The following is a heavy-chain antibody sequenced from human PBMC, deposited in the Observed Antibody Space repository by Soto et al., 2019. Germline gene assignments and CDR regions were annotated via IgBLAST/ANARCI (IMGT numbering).Heavy chain of an antibody. CDR2: IHHSGST. CDR1: GGSISSFY. D-gene: IGHD6-6*01. V-gene: IGHV4-59*13. CDR3: ARTRYGTSSLSSLDY. J-gene: IGHJ4*02. Sequence: SETLSLTCTVSGGSISSFYWSWPRQPPGKALEWIGHIHHSGSTNYNPSLKSRITISLDTSKNQFSLKLNSVTAADTAVYYCARTRYGTSSLSSLDYWGQGTLVTVSS.